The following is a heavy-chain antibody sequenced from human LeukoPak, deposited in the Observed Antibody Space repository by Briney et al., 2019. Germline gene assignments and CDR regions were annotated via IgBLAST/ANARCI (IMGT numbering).Heavy chain of an antibody. J-gene: IGHJ6*02. CDR3: AKVPPTSVTREGMDV. D-gene: IGHD4-17*01. Sequence: PGGSLRLSCAASGFTFSSSGMHWVRQAPGKGLEWVVVISYDGEKTYYGDSVKGRFTISRDNSKNTLFLHMNSLRVDDTAVYYCAKVPPTSVTREGMDVWGQGTMVRVSS. V-gene: IGHV3-30*18. CDR2: ISYDGEKT. CDR1: GFTFSSSG.